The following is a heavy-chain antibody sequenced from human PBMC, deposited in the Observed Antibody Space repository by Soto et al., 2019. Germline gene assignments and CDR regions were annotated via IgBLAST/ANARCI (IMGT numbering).Heavy chain of an antibody. V-gene: IGHV4-34*01. CDR2: INHVGGT. CDR1: GGSLSEYY. Sequence: QVQLQQWGAGLLKPSETLSLSCDVFGGSLSEYYWTWIRQPPGKGLEWIGEINHVGGTNYNPSHKSRVTISVDTSKNQVSLRLTSVIVADTAVYYCARIRYQLPSSVVWFDSWGQGILVTVSS. J-gene: IGHJ5*02. D-gene: IGHD3-9*01. CDR3: ARIRYQLPSSVVWFDS.